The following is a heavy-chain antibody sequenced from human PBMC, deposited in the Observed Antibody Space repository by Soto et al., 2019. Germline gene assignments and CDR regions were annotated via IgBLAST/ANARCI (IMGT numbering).Heavy chain of an antibody. Sequence: QVQLVESEGGVVQPGRSLRLSCAASGFTFSSYGMHWVRQAPGKGLEWVAVISYDGSNKYYADSVKGRFTISRDNSKNTLYLQMNSLRAEDTAVYYCAKERGPKFWSGLFDYWGQGTLVTVSS. D-gene: IGHD3-3*01. CDR1: GFTFSSYG. CDR3: AKERGPKFWSGLFDY. CDR2: ISYDGSNK. V-gene: IGHV3-30*18. J-gene: IGHJ4*02.